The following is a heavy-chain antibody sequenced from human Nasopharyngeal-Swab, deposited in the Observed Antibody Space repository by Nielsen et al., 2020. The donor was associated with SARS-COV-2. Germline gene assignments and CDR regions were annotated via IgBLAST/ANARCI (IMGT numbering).Heavy chain of an antibody. D-gene: IGHD3-22*01. CDR3: ARDQDSSGYLGRTDRPHDY. CDR1: GFTFSRYS. J-gene: IGHJ4*02. CDR2: ISSSSSYI. Sequence: GESLKISCAASGFTFSRYSMNWVRQAPGKGLEWVSSISSSSSYIYYADSVKGRFTISRDNAKNSLYLQMNSLRAEDTAVYYCARDQDSSGYLGRTDRPHDYWGQGTLVTVSS. V-gene: IGHV3-21*01.